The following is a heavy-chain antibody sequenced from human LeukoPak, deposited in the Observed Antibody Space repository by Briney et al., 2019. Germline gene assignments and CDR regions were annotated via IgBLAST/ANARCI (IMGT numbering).Heavy chain of an antibody. CDR3: ARDLAWGAFDY. Sequence: GGSLTLSCVASGFSFSYHGMNWVRLAPGKGLEWVSGVSPPGGGTYYADSVKGRFTISRDDSRNTLSLQMNSLRVEDTAVYYCARDLAWGAFDYWGQGILVAVSS. J-gene: IGHJ4*02. D-gene: IGHD7-27*01. V-gene: IGHV3-23*01. CDR1: GFSFSYHG. CDR2: VSPPGGGT.